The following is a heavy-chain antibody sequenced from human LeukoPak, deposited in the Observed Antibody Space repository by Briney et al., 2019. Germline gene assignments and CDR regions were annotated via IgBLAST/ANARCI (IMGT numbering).Heavy chain of an antibody. CDR3: ARGGGSYVRQDQTFDY. V-gene: IGHV1-18*01. CDR1: GYTFTSYV. D-gene: IGHD3-10*01. CDR2: ISAYNGNT. J-gene: IGHJ4*02. Sequence: ASVKVSCKASGYTFTSYVINWVRQAPGQGLEWMGWISAYNGNTNYAQKFQGRVTMTRDTSTSTVYMELSSLRSEDTAVYYCARGGGSYVRQDQTFDYWGQGTLVTVSS.